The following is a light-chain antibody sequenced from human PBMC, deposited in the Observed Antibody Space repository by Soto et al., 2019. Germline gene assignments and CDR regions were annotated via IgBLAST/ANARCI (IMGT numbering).Light chain of an antibody. CDR2: AAS. Sequence: DLLMTQSPSSLSAAVGDRVTITCRASQSVGTYLHWYQQKVGRAPKLLIYAASNLQSGVPSRFSGSGSGTDFTLTMSSLQPEDVATYYCQQNYSPPPITFGQGTRLEIK. CDR1: QSVGTY. J-gene: IGKJ5*01. CDR3: QQNYSPPPIT. V-gene: IGKV1-39*01.